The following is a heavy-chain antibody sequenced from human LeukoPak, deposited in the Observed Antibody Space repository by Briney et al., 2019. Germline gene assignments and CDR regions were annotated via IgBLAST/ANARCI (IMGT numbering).Heavy chain of an antibody. CDR2: YSGST. V-gene: IGHV4-39*01. D-gene: IGHD2-15*01. Sequence: YSGSTYYNPPLKSRVTISVDTCKRQFTLKLRSVTAADTAMYYCASLPRYCSGGTCRDTFDIWGQGTMVTVSS. J-gene: IGHJ3*02. CDR3: ASLPRYCSGGTCRDTFDI.